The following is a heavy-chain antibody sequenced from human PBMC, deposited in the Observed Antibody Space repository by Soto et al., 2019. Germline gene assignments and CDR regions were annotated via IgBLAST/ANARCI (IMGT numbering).Heavy chain of an antibody. J-gene: IGHJ4*02. V-gene: IGHV1-18*01. CDR3: EKYTSGSYQGGFDY. Sequence: ASVKVSCKASGYTFTTYGISWVRQAPGQGLEWMGWISAYNGVTNYAQNLQGRVTMTKDTSTSTAYMELRSLRSDDTAVYYCEKYTSGSYQGGFDYWGQGTLVTVSS. CDR1: GYTFTTYG. CDR2: ISAYNGVT. D-gene: IGHD1-26*01.